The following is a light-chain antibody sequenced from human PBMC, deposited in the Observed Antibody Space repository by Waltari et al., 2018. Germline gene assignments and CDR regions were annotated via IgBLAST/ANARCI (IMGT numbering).Light chain of an antibody. CDR1: QSVSSN. CDR3: QQYNKWPLT. Sequence: EIVMTQSPATLSVSPGERVTLSCRASQSVSSNLAWYQQKPGQAPRLLIYGASTRATGSPVRFSGSGSGTEFTLTISSLQSEDFAVYYCQQYNKWPLTFGGGTKVEIK. J-gene: IGKJ4*01. V-gene: IGKV3-15*01. CDR2: GAS.